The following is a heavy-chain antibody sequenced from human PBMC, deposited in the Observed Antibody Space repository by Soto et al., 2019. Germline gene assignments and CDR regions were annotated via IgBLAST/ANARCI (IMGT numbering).Heavy chain of an antibody. V-gene: IGHV3-30*18. CDR1: GFTFRSFG. J-gene: IGHJ6*04. D-gene: IGHD6-13*01. CDR2: VSYDGNHK. Sequence: QVQLVESGGGVIQPGTSLSLSCGSSGFTFRSFGMYWVRQAPGKGLEWVAVVSYDGNHKYYADSVKGRFTVSRDNAKNMVYLQMNSLRGEDRGVYYCAKDVGQQLAPNYGMDVWGKGTTVTVSS. CDR3: AKDVGQQLAPNYGMDV.